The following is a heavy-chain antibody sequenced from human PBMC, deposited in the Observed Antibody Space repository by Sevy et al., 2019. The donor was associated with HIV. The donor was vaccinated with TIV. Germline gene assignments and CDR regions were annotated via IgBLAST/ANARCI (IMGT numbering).Heavy chain of an antibody. CDR3: VREGVGGYSYSLDY. Sequence: GGSLRLSCAASGFTFSVYWMSWVRQAPGKGLEWVATMKEDGSEKYYVDSVKGRFTISRDNAKNSLYRQVNSQRAEDTAVYYCVREGVGGYSYSLDYWGQGTLVTVSS. D-gene: IGHD5-18*01. J-gene: IGHJ4*02. V-gene: IGHV3-7*01. CDR1: GFTFSVYW. CDR2: MKEDGSEK.